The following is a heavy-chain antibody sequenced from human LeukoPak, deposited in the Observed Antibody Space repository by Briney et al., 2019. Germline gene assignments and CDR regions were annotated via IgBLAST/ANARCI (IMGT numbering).Heavy chain of an antibody. J-gene: IGHJ6*02. CDR3: ARDLSRYCSGGSCPMGFRYYYYGMDV. CDR2: IIPILGIA. Sequence: SVKVSCKASGGTFSSYAISWVRQAPGQGLEWMGRIIPILGIANYAQKFQGRVTITADKSTSTAYMELSSLRSEDTAVYYCARDLSRYCSGGSCPMGFRYYYYGMDVWGQGTTVTVSS. V-gene: IGHV1-69*04. D-gene: IGHD2-15*01. CDR1: GGTFSSYA.